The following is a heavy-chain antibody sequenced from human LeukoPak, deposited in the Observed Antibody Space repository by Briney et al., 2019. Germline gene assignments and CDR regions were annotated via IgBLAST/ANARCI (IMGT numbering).Heavy chain of an antibody. CDR3: AKGQELHYYYYYMDV. J-gene: IGHJ6*03. Sequence: GGSLRLSCAASGFTFINHGMHWVRQAPGKGLEWVAVIWYDGSNKYYADSVKGRFTISRDNSKNTLYLQMNSLRADDTAVYYCAKGQELHYYYYYMDVWGKGTTVTVSS. V-gene: IGHV3-33*06. D-gene: IGHD5-24*01. CDR2: IWYDGSNK. CDR1: GFTFINHG.